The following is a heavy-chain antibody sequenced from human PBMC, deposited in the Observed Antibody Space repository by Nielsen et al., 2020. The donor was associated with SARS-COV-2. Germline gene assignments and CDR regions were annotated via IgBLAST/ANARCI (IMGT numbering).Heavy chain of an antibody. Sequence: GGSLRLSCAASGFTVSSNYMSWVRQAPGKGLEWVSVIYSGGSTYYADSVKGRFTISRDNSKNTLYLQMNSLRAEDTAVYYCARDRNWNYYYYGMDVWGQGTTVTVSS. J-gene: IGHJ6*02. D-gene: IGHD1-20*01. CDR2: IYSGGST. CDR3: ARDRNWNYYYYGMDV. CDR1: GFTVSSNY. V-gene: IGHV3-66*01.